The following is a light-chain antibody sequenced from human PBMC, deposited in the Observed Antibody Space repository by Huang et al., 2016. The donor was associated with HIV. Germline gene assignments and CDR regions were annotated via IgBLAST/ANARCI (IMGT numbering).Light chain of an antibody. V-gene: IGKV3-20*01. Sequence: EIVLTQSPGTLSLSPGERVTPSCRTSPNFSSSSLAWSLQKPGQSPRILIYGTATRATGIPQRFSGSGSGTDFTLTINKLEFEDVAVYYCQQFVKSPPMFTFGQGTKLEIK. CDR1: PNFSSSS. CDR3: QQFVKSPPMFT. CDR2: GTA. J-gene: IGKJ2*01.